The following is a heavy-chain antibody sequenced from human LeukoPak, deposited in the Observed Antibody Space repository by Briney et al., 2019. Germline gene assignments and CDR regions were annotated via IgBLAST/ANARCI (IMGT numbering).Heavy chain of an antibody. CDR3: ARDGAHSSSWYSSKGLNWFDP. CDR1: GYTFTSYY. J-gene: IGHJ5*02. D-gene: IGHD6-13*01. V-gene: IGHV1-46*01. CDR2: INPSGGST. Sequence: GASVKVSCKASGYTFTSYYMHWVRQAPGQGLEWMGIINPSGGSTSYAQKFQGRVTMTRDTSTGTVYMELSSLRSEDTAVYYCARDGAHSSSWYSSKGLNWFDPWGQGTLVTVSS.